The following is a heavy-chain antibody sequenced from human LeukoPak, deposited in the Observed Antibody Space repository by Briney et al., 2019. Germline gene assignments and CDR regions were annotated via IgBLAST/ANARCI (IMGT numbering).Heavy chain of an antibody. CDR1: GGSISGSSYS. Sequence: PSETLSLTCSVSGGSISGSSYSWDWIRQSPGKGLEWIGTVYHSGITYYNPSLKSRVTISVDTSKIQVSLQLTSVTAADTAVYYCARGGSVVTRFLGDYYYMDVWGKGTTVTVSS. CDR2: VYHSGIT. J-gene: IGHJ6*03. D-gene: IGHD4-23*01. CDR3: ARGGSVVTRFLGDYYYMDV. V-gene: IGHV4-39*07.